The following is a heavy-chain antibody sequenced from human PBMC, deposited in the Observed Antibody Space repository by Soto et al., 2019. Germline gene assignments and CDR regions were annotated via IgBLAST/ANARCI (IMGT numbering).Heavy chain of an antibody. CDR2: INHSGST. J-gene: IGHJ5*02. V-gene: IGHV4-34*01. CDR3: ARGGHDFWSGYSNWFDP. Sequence: SETLSLTCAVYGGSFSGYYWSWIRQPPGKGLEWIGEINHSGSTNYNPSLKSRVTISVDTSKNQSSLKLSSVTAADTAVYYCARGGHDFWSGYSNWFDPWGQGTLVTVSS. D-gene: IGHD3-3*01. CDR1: GGSFSGYY.